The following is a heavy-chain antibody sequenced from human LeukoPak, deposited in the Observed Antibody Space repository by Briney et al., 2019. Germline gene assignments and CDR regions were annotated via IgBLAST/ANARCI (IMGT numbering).Heavy chain of an antibody. CDR1: GYTFTSYD. J-gene: IGHJ4*02. CDR2: MNPNSGNT. D-gene: IGHD6-13*01. CDR3: ARESGYSSSWYDY. Sequence: ASVKASCKASGYTFTSYDINWVRQATGQGLEWMGWMNPNSGNTGYAQKFQGRVIMTRNTSISTAYMELSSLRSEDTAVYYCARESGYSSSWYDYWGQGTLVTVSS. V-gene: IGHV1-8*01.